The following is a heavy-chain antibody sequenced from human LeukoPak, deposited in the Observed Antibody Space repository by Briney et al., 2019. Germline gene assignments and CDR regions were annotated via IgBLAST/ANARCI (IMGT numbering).Heavy chain of an antibody. CDR1: GGSFSGYY. V-gene: IGHV4-34*01. CDR3: ARDESAAAGLPTHTDWFDP. J-gene: IGHJ5*02. Sequence: PSETLSLTCAVYGGSFSGYYWSWIRQPPGKGLEWIGEINHSGSTNYNPSLKSRVTISVDTSKNQFSLKLSSVTAADTAAYYCARDESAAAGLPTHTDWFDPWGKGTLVTVSS. D-gene: IGHD6-13*01. CDR2: INHSGST.